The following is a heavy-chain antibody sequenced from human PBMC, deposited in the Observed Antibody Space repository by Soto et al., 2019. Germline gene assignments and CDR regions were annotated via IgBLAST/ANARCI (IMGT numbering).Heavy chain of an antibody. D-gene: IGHD2-21*01. CDR3: ARGDREDLSLVIGVRPGEYGVDV. J-gene: IGHJ6*02. CDR2: ISYDGGNK. V-gene: IGHV3-30-3*01. CDR1: GFTFRNYA. Sequence: QVQLVESGGGVVQPGRSLRLSCAASGFTFRNYAMHWVRQAPGKGLECVAVISYDGGNKFYRDYVKGRFTISRDNSKNTLYLQINSLRYEDTAVYYCARGDREDLSLVIGVRPGEYGVDVWGQGTTVTVSS.